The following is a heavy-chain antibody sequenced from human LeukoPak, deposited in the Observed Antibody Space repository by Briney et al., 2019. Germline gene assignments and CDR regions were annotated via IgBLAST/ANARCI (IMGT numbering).Heavy chain of an antibody. Sequence: PGGSLRLSCAASGFTVSINYMSRVRQAPGKRLEWVSVIYSGGNTYYADSVKGRFTISRDNSKNTVYLQMNSLRAEDTAVYYCARGETSSYDYWGQGTLVTVSS. CDR2: IYSGGNT. J-gene: IGHJ4*02. CDR3: ARGETSSYDY. D-gene: IGHD2-2*01. CDR1: GFTVSINY. V-gene: IGHV3-53*01.